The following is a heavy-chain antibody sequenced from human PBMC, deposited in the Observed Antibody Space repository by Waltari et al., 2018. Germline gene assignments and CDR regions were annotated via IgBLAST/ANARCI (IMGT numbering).Heavy chain of an antibody. CDR3: AIGGYSGYFNFDY. D-gene: IGHD5-12*01. CDR1: GGSISSYY. CDR2: IYYSGST. J-gene: IGHJ4*02. Sequence: QVQLQESGPGLVKPSETLSLTCTVSGGSISSYYWSWIRQPPGKGLEWIGYIYYSGSTNYNPSLKSRVTISVDTSKNQFSLKLSSVTAADTAVYYCAIGGYSGYFNFDYWGQGTLVTVSS. V-gene: IGHV4-59*01.